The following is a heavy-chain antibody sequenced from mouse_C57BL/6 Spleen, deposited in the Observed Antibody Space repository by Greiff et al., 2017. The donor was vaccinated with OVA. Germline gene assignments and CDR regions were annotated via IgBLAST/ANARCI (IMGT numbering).Heavy chain of an antibody. CDR3: ARRQLRGVDY. CDR1: GYTFTSYW. D-gene: IGHD3-2*02. J-gene: IGHJ2*01. V-gene: IGHV1-50*01. Sequence: QVQLQQPGAELVKPGASVKLSCKASGYTFTSYWMQWVKQRPGQGPEWIGEIDPSDSYTNYNQKFKGKATLTVARSSSTAYMQLSSLTSEDSAVYYWARRQLRGVDYWGQGTTLTVSS. CDR2: IDPSDSYT.